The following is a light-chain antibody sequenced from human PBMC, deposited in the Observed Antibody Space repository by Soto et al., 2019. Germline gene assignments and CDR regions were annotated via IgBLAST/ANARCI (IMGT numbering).Light chain of an antibody. CDR1: SSDVGAYNY. Sequence: QSALTQPRSVSGSPGQSVTISCTGTSSDVGAYNYVSWYQQHPGKAPKLMIYDVNKRPSGVPYRFSGSKSGNTASLTISWLQAEDEADYYCCSCTSSHTVVFGGGTKVTVL. CDR2: DVN. J-gene: IGLJ2*01. V-gene: IGLV2-11*01. CDR3: CSCTSSHTVV.